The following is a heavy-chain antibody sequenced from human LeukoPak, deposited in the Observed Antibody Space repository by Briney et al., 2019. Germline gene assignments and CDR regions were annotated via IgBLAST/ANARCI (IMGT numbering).Heavy chain of an antibody. V-gene: IGHV3-48*03. D-gene: IGHD3-22*01. Sequence: HPGGPLRLSCAASRFTFSRYEMNWVRQATGKGLECVSYISSSGSTIYYADSVKGRFTISRDNAKNSLYLQMNSLRAEDTAVYYCARGGPDSSGSTFFDYWGQGTLVTVSS. J-gene: IGHJ4*02. CDR3: ARGGPDSSGSTFFDY. CDR2: ISSSGSTI. CDR1: RFTFSRYE.